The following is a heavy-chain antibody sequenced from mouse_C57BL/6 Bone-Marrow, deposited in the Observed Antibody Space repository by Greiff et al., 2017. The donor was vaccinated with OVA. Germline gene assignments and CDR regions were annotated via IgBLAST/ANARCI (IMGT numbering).Heavy chain of an antibody. D-gene: IGHD2-2*01. J-gene: IGHJ2*01. V-gene: IGHV3-6*01. CDR3: ARGGGLWLRRTGTYFDY. CDR1: GYSITSGYY. Sequence: EVQRVESGPGLVKPSQSLSLTCSVTGYSITSGYYWNWIRQFPGNKLEWMGYISYDGSNNYNPSLKNLISITRDTSKNQFFLKLNSVTTEDTATYYCARGGGLWLRRTGTYFDYWGQGTTLTVSS. CDR2: ISYDGSN.